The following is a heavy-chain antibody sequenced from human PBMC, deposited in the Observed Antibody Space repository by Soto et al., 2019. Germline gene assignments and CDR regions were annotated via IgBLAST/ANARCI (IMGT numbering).Heavy chain of an antibody. CDR1: GLTFSNYW. CDR3: AAHRRGLQEDY. D-gene: IGHD5-12*01. Sequence: EVQVVESGGGLVQPGGSLRLSCEVSGLTFSNYWMHWVRQAPGKGLVWVSRIIGDGSDIRYADSVRGRFTVSRDNAKNTVDLQMNSLRVEDTAVYYCAAHRRGLQEDYWGQGTLVTVSS. J-gene: IGHJ4*02. CDR2: IIGDGSDI. V-gene: IGHV3-74*01.